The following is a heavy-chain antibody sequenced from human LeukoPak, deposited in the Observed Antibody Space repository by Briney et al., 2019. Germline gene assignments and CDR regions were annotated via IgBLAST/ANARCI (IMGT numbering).Heavy chain of an antibody. V-gene: IGHV4-30-4*07. D-gene: IGHD2-2*01. CDR1: GGSISSGGYS. Sequence: SETLSLTCAVSGGSISSGGYSWSWIRQPPGKGLEGIGYIYYSGSTYYNPSLKSRVTISVDTSKNQFSLKLSSVTAADTAVYYCASRYCSSTSCGYFDYWGQGTLVTVSS. CDR2: IYYSGST. J-gene: IGHJ4*02. CDR3: ASRYCSSTSCGYFDY.